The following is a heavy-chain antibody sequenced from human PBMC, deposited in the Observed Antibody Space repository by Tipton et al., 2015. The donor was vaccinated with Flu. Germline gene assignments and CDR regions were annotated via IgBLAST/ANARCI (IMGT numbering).Heavy chain of an antibody. V-gene: IGHV3-7*01. Sequence: SLRLSCAASGFTFSSYWMNWVRQAPGKGLVWVAKIKQDGSEKYYVDSVKGRFTISRDNAKNSLYLQMNSLRAEDTAVYFCARSSYSSSWFFDYWGQGTLVTVSS. CDR1: GFTFSSYW. CDR2: IKQDGSEK. CDR3: ARSSYSSSWFFDY. J-gene: IGHJ4*02. D-gene: IGHD6-13*01.